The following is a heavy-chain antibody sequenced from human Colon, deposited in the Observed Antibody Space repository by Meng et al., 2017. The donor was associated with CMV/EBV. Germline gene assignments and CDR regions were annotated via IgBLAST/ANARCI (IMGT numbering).Heavy chain of an antibody. V-gene: IGHV4-61*01. CDR3: AREASGWSTGIDY. J-gene: IGHJ4*02. D-gene: IGHD6-19*01. CDR2: ISYSGNT. Sequence: SETLSLTCSVSGGSVNSGSYYWTWIRQRPGEGLEWIGYISYSGNTNYNPSLKTRLTIEVDTSKNQFSLKLTSVSAADTAMYYCAREASGWSTGIDYWGRGTLVTVSS. CDR1: GGSVNSGSYY.